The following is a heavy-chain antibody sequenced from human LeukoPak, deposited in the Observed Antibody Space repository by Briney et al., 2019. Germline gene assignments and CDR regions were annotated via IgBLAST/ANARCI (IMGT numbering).Heavy chain of an antibody. J-gene: IGHJ5*02. V-gene: IGHV3-21*01. Sequence: PGGYLRLSCAAAGFTFSDYSWNWVRQAPGKGLEWVSAISSSNNYIYYADSEKGRFTISGDNAKNSLFLQMNSLRAEDTAVYYCARVYGVYYYDSSGSWFDPWGQGTLVTVSS. CDR2: ISSSNNYI. D-gene: IGHD3-22*01. CDR1: GFTFSDYS. CDR3: ARVYGVYYYDSSGSWFDP.